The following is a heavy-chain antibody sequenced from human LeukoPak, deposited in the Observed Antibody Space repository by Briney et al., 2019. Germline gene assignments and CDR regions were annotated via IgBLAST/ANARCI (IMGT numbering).Heavy chain of an antibody. CDR3: ARHRPYRSSGWYAGPDY. Sequence: GGSLRLSCAASGFTFSSYGMHWVRQAPGKGLEWVAVISYDGSNKYYADSVKGRFTISRDNSKNTLYLQMNSLRAEDTAVYYCARHRPYRSSGWYAGPDYWGQGTLVTVSS. D-gene: IGHD6-19*01. CDR2: ISYDGSNK. J-gene: IGHJ4*02. V-gene: IGHV3-30*03. CDR1: GFTFSSYG.